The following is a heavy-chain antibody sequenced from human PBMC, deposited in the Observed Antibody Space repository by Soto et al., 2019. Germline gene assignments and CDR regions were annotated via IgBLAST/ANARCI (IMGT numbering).Heavy chain of an antibody. CDR1: GYTFTSYY. J-gene: IGHJ6*02. V-gene: IGHV1-46*01. CDR2: INPSGGST. CDR3: ASKSYGTDNYYGMDV. Sequence: GASVKVSCKASGYTFTSYYMHWVRQAPGQGLEWMGIINPSGGSTSYAQKFQSRVTMTRDASTSTVYMELSSLRSEDTAVYYCASKSYGTDNYYGMDVWGQGTTVTVS. D-gene: IGHD3-10*01.